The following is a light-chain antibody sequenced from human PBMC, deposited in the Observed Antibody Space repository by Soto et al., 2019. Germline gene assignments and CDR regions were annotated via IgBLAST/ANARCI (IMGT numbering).Light chain of an antibody. CDR2: SAS. J-gene: IGKJ1*01. Sequence: EIVLTQSPGTLSLSPGERATLSCRASQSVSSSHLAWYQQKPGQAPRLLIYSASSRATGIPDGFSGSGSGTDFTLTISRLEPEDFAVYYCQRYGRFGQGTKVDIK. V-gene: IGKV3-20*01. CDR3: QRYGR. CDR1: QSVSSSH.